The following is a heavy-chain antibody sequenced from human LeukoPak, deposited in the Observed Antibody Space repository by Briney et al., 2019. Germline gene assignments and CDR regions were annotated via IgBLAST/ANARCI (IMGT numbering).Heavy chain of an antibody. CDR3: ARSSVQLRAGMDV. CDR1: GGSISSSNW. J-gene: IGHJ6*02. CDR2: IYHSGST. V-gene: IGHV4-4*02. Sequence: SETLSLTCAVSGGSISSSNWWSWVRQPPGKGLEWIGEIYHSGSTNYNPSLKSRVTISVDKSKNQFSLKLSSVTAADTAVYYCARSSVQLRAGMDVWGQGTTVTVSS. D-gene: IGHD1-1*01.